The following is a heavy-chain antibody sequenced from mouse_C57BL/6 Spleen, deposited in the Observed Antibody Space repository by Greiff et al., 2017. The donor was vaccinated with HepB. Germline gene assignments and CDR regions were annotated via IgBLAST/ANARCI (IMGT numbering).Heavy chain of an antibody. CDR3: ARLDGYYYFDY. V-gene: IGHV7-3*01. Sequence: EVQLQQSGGGLVQPGGSLSLSCAASGFTFTDYYMSWVRQPPGKALEWLGFIRNKANGYTTEYSASVKGRFTISRDNSQSILYLQMNALRAEDSATHYCARLDGYYYFDYRGQGTTLTVSS. CDR1: GFTFTDYY. CDR2: IRNKANGYTT. D-gene: IGHD2-3*01. J-gene: IGHJ2*01.